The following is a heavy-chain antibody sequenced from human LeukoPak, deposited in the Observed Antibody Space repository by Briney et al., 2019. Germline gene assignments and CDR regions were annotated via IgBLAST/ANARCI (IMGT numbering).Heavy chain of an antibody. Sequence: ASVKVSCKASGGTFSSYAISWVRQAPGQGLEWMGRIIPILGIANYAQKFQGRVTITPDKSTSTAYMELSSLRSEDTAVYYCARVNDYGDYHDYWGQGTLVTVSS. V-gene: IGHV1-69*04. CDR3: ARVNDYGDYHDY. CDR2: IIPILGIA. CDR1: GGTFSSYA. D-gene: IGHD4-17*01. J-gene: IGHJ4*02.